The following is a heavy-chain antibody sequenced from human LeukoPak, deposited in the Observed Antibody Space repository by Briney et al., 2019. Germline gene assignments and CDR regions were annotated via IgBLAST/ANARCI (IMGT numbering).Heavy chain of an antibody. CDR3: ARQLRAWRRDGYMNAFDI. J-gene: IGHJ3*02. V-gene: IGHV5-51*01. CDR2: IYPGDSDT. Sequence: GESLKISCQGSGYSFTSYWIAWVRQMPGKGLEWMGIIYPGDSDTRYSPSFQGQVTISADKSISTAYLQWSSLKASDTAMYYCARQLRAWRRDGYMNAFDIWGQGTMVTVSS. D-gene: IGHD5-24*01. CDR1: GYSFTSYW.